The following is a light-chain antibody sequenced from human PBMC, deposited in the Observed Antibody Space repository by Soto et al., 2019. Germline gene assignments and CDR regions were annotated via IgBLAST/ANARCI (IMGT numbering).Light chain of an antibody. V-gene: IGKV3-15*01. CDR2: GAS. CDR1: QSVSSN. Sequence: EIVMTQSPATLSVSPGERATLSCRASQSVSSNLSGYQQKPGQAPTLLIFGASTRATGLPAKFSGSGSGTEFTLTISRLQSEDFAVYYWQQYNTWPGTFGQGTKVEIK. J-gene: IGKJ1*01. CDR3: QQYNTWPGT.